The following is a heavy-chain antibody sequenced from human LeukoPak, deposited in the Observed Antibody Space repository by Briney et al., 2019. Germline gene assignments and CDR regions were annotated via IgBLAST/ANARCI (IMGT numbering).Heavy chain of an antibody. CDR1: GGSISSGGYY. CDR3: AREVASRVTYNWFDP. Sequence: SETLSLTCTVSGGSISSGGYYWSWIRQHPGKGLEWIGYIYYSGSTYYNPSLKSRVTISVDTSKNQFSLKLSSVTVADTAVYYCAREVASRVTYNWFDPWGQGTLVTVSS. V-gene: IGHV4-31*03. D-gene: IGHD3-16*01. J-gene: IGHJ5*02. CDR2: IYYSGST.